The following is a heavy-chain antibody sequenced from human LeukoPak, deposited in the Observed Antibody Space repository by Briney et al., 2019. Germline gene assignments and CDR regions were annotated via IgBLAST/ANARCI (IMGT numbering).Heavy chain of an antibody. D-gene: IGHD2-15*01. CDR1: GGSLSSSSYY. CDR3: ARLSIVVVVAAEYYFDY. J-gene: IGHJ4*02. Sequence: SETLSLTCTVSGGSLSSSSYYWGWPRQPPGKGLEWIGSIYYSGSTYYKPSLKSRVTISVDTSKNQFSLKLSSVTAADTAVYYCARLSIVVVVAAEYYFDYWGQGTLVTVSS. V-gene: IGHV4-39*01. CDR2: IYYSGST.